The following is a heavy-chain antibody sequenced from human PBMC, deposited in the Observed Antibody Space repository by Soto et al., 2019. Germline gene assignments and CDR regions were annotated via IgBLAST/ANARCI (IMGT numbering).Heavy chain of an antibody. CDR1: GFTFSSND. CDR2: IYSSGST. V-gene: IGHV3-53*01. J-gene: IGHJ3*01. CDR3: ATRPLLPGAP. Sequence: EVQLVESGGGLIQPGGSLRLYYAASGFTFSSNDMNWVRQAPGKGLEWVSLIYSSGSTSYADSVKGRFTISRDNSKNTLYLQMRSLRAEDTAVYYCATRPLLPGAPWGQGTMVTVSS. D-gene: IGHD3-22*01.